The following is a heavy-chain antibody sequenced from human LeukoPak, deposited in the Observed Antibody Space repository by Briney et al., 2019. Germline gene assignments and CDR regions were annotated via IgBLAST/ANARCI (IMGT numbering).Heavy chain of an antibody. Sequence: GGSLRLSCAASGFTFSSFAMSLVRQAPGNGLEWVSAMSGSGATIYYADSVKGRVTISRDSSKNTLYLQMNSLRAEDTAVYYCATMPSVAATSRGRFVYWGQGTLVTVSS. J-gene: IGHJ4*02. V-gene: IGHV3-23*01. CDR3: ATMPSVAATSRGRFVY. CDR1: GFTFSSFA. D-gene: IGHD6-13*01. CDR2: MSGSGATI.